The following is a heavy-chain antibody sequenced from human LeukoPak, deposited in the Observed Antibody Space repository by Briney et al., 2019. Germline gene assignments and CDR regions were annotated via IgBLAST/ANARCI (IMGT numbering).Heavy chain of an antibody. CDR2: LHTSGNK. J-gene: IGHJ5*02. CDR1: GGSMSPYH. Sequence: PSETLSLTCTVSGGSMSPYHWTWIRQPAGKGLEWIGRLHTSGNKNYNPSLKGRVTISVDTSKNQFSLEMTSVTAADTAVYFCATDPFRSSFDPWGQGILVTVSS. D-gene: IGHD6-13*01. CDR3: ATDPFRSSFDP. V-gene: IGHV4-4*07.